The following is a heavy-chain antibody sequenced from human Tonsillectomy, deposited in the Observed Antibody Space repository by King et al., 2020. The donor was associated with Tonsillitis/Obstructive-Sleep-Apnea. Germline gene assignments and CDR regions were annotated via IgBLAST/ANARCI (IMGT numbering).Heavy chain of an antibody. Sequence: VTLKESGPVLVKPTETLTLTCTVSGFSLSNARMGVSWIRQPPGKALEWLAHIFSNDEKSYSTSLKSRLTISKDTSKGQVVLTMTNMDPVDTATYYCARIRAGGYAMDYFDYWGQGTLVTVSS. V-gene: IGHV2-26*01. CDR3: ARIRAGGYAMDYFDY. D-gene: IGHD5-12*01. CDR1: GFSLSNARMG. CDR2: IFSNDEK. J-gene: IGHJ4*02.